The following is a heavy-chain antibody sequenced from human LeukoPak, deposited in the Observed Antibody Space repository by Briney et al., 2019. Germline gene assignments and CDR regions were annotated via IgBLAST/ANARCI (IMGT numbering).Heavy chain of an antibody. CDR1: GGSFSGYY. J-gene: IGHJ6*02. CDR2: INHSGST. CDR3: ARDPPLYYYYYGMDV. V-gene: IGHV4-34*01. Sequence: PSETLSLTCAVYGGSFSGYYWSWIRQPPGKGLEWIGEINHSGSTNYNPSLKSRVTISVDTSKNQFSLKLSSVTAADTAVYYCARDPPLYYYYYGMDVWGQGTTVTVSS.